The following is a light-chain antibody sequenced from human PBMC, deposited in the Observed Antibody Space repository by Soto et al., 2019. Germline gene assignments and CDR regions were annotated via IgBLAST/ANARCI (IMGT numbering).Light chain of an antibody. CDR2: DAS. V-gene: IGKV1-39*01. CDR3: QQSASTPIT. CDR1: QSVSRY. J-gene: IGKJ5*01. Sequence: DIQMTQSPSSLSASVVDRVTITCRASQSVSRYLNWYQQKPGKAPKLLVYDASTLQSGVPSTFSGSGSGTDFTLTISSLQPEDFATYYCQQSASTPITFGQGTRLEIK.